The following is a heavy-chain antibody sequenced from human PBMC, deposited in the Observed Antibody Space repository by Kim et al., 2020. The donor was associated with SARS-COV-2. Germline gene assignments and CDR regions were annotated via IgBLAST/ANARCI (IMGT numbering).Heavy chain of an antibody. Sequence: PPFQGQVTISADKSISTAYLQWSSLKASDTAMYYCARQHSSGWFPSPFDYWGQGTLVTVSS. J-gene: IGHJ4*02. D-gene: IGHD6-19*01. V-gene: IGHV5-51*01. CDR3: ARQHSSGWFPSPFDY.